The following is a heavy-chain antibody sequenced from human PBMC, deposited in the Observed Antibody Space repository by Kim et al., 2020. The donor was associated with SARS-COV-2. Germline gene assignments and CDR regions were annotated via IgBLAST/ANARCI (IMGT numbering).Heavy chain of an antibody. CDR3: AGFSQYYYYGMDV. V-gene: IGHV3-21*01. J-gene: IGHJ6*02. Sequence: EDSVTCRFTISRDNAKNALYLQMNSLRAEDTAVYDCAGFSQYYYYGMDVWGQGTTVTVSS.